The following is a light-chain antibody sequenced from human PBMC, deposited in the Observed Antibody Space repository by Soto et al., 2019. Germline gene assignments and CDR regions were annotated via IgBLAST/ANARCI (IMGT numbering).Light chain of an antibody. Sequence: EIVMTQSPATLSVSPGERATLSCRASQSVSSNLAWYQQKPGQAPRLLIYGASTRATGIPARFSGSGSGTEFTLTISSLQSEDFAVYYCHQYNNWPPSFGGGTKVDI. V-gene: IGKV3-15*01. CDR1: QSVSSN. CDR2: GAS. CDR3: HQYNNWPPS. J-gene: IGKJ4*01.